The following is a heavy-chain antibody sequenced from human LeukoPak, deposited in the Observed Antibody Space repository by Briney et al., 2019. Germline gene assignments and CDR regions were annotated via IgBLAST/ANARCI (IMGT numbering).Heavy chain of an antibody. Sequence: GRSLRLSCAASGFTFSSYGMHWVRQAPGKGLGWVAVIWYDGSNKYYADSVKGRFTISRDNSKNTLYLQMNSLRAEDTAVYYCARVLLPLYGMDVWGQGTTVTVSS. CDR2: IWYDGSNK. D-gene: IGHD3-22*01. CDR1: GFTFSSYG. CDR3: ARVLLPLYGMDV. V-gene: IGHV3-33*01. J-gene: IGHJ6*02.